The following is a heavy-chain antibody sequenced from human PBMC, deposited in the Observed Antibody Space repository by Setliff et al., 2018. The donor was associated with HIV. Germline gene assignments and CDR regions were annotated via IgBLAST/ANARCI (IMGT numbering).Heavy chain of an antibody. D-gene: IGHD4-17*01. J-gene: IGHJ3*02. CDR2: IYYSGST. V-gene: IGHV4-39*01. Sequence: SETLSLTCTVSGGSISSSSYYWGWIRQPPGKGLEWIGSIYYSGSTSYNPSLRSRVTISVDTSKYQFSLRLSSVTAADTAVYYCARHPLSRRMVTTVTTVGAFDIWGQGTMVTVSS. CDR1: GGSISSSSYY. CDR3: ARHPLSRRMVTTVTTVGAFDI.